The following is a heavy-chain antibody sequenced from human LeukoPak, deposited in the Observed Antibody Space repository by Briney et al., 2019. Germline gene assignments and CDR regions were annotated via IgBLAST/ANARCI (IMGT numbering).Heavy chain of an antibody. CDR1: GFTFSSYV. CDR2: IWYDGSNK. CDR3: AREGAYCGGDCYSEAFDI. V-gene: IGHV3-33*01. Sequence: GGSLRLSCAASGFTFSSYVRHWVRQAPGKGLEWVAVIWYDGSNKHYADSVKRRFTISRDNSKNTLYLQLNSLRADHTAVYYCAREGAYCGGDCYSEAFDIWGQGTMVTVSS. J-gene: IGHJ3*02. D-gene: IGHD2-21*02.